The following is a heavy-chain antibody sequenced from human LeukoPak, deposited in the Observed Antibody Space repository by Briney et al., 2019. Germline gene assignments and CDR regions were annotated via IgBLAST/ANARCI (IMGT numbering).Heavy chain of an antibody. V-gene: IGHV4-34*01. CDR3: ARGTSY. CDR1: GGSFSGYY. D-gene: IGHD1-1*01. CDR2: INHSGST. Sequence: SETLSLTCAVYGGSFSGYYWSWIREPPGKGLEWIGEINHSGSTNYNPSLKSRVTISVDTSKNQFSLKLSSVTAADTAVYYCARGTSYWGQGTLVTVSS. J-gene: IGHJ4*02.